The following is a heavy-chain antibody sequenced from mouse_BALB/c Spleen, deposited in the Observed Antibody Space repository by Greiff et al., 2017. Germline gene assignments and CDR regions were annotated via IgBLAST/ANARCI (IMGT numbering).Heavy chain of an antibody. CDR1: GYTFTSYT. CDR2: INPSSGYT. V-gene: IGHV1-4*01. D-gene: IGHD1-1*01. Sequence: VQLVESGAELARPGASVKMSCKASGYTFTSYTMHWVKQRPGQGLEWIGYINPSSGYTNYNQKFKDKATLTADKSSSTAYMQLSSLTSEDSAVYYCASYGSSSYYFDYWGQGTTLTVSS. J-gene: IGHJ2*01. CDR3: ASYGSSSYYFDY.